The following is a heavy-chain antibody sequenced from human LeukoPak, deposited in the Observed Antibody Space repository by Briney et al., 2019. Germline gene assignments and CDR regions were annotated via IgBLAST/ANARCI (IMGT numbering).Heavy chain of an antibody. Sequence: GASVKVSCKASGYTFTGYYMHWVRQAPGQGLEWMGWISAYNGNANYAHKLQGRVTMTTDTSTNTAYMELRSLRSNDTAVYYCARALRGGDYYGSGSPPGYWGQGTLVTVSS. J-gene: IGHJ4*02. CDR2: ISAYNGNA. CDR1: GYTFTGYY. D-gene: IGHD3-10*01. V-gene: IGHV1-18*04. CDR3: ARALRGGDYYGSGSPPGY.